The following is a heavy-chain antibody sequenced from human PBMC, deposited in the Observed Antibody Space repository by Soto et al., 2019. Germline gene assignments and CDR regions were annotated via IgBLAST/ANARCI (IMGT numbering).Heavy chain of an antibody. J-gene: IGHJ4*02. CDR1: GFMFTSAA. Sequence: SVKVSCKASGFMFTSAAVQWVRQARGQRLEWIGWIVVGSGNTNYAQKFQERVTITRDMSTSTAYIELSSLRSEDTAVYYCAADPYYYDSSNYYSFDYWGQGTLVTVS. CDR3: AADPYYYDSSNYYSFDY. D-gene: IGHD3-22*01. V-gene: IGHV1-58*01. CDR2: IVVGSGNT.